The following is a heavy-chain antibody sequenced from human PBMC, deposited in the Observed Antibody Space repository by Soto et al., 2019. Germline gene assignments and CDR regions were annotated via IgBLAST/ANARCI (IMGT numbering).Heavy chain of an antibody. CDR1: GYTFTSYG. Sequence: QVQLVQSGAEVKKPGASVKVSCKASGYTFTSYGISWVRQAPGQGLEWMGWISAYNGNTNYAQKLQGRVTMTTDTSTSTAYMELRSLRSDDTAVYYCARILLWFGELSGYKQGAHTAGLPLQNHMDVWGKGTTVTVSS. J-gene: IGHJ6*03. CDR2: ISAYNGNT. CDR3: ARILLWFGELSGYKQGAHTAGLPLQNHMDV. V-gene: IGHV1-18*01. D-gene: IGHD3-10*01.